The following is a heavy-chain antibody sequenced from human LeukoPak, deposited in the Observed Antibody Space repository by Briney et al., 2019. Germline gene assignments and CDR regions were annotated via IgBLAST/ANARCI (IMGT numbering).Heavy chain of an antibody. V-gene: IGHV4-39*07. CDR2: IYYSGSA. Sequence: PSETLSLTCTVSGGSISSNSYYWGWIRQPPGKGLEWIGSIYYSGSAYYNPSLKSRVTISVDTSKNQFSLKLSSVTAADTAVYYCASYIAAAGRGRYYFDYWGQGTLVTVSS. CDR1: GGSISSNSYY. CDR3: ASYIAAAGRGRYYFDY. D-gene: IGHD6-13*01. J-gene: IGHJ4*02.